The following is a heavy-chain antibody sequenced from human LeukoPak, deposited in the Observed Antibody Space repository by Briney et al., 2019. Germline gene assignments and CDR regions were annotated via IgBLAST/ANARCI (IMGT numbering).Heavy chain of an antibody. V-gene: IGHV1-18*01. CDR1: GYTFTSYG. CDR3: ARDPDTMVRGVISWFDP. CDR2: ISAYNGNT. J-gene: IGHJ5*02. Sequence: ASVKVSCKASGYTFTSYGISRVRQAPGQGLEWMGWISAYNGNTNYAQKLQGRVTMTTDTSTSTAYMELRSLRSDDTAVYYCARDPDTMVRGVISWFDPWGQGTLVTVSS. D-gene: IGHD3-10*01.